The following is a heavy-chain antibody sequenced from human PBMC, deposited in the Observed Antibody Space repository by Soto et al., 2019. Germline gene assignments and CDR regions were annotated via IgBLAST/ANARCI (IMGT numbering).Heavy chain of an antibody. CDR1: GGSISSSSSY. Sequence: LETLSLTCPVSGGSISSSSSYWGWIRQPPGKGLEWIGSIYYSGSTYYNPSLKSRVTISVDTSKNQFSLKLSSVTAADTAVYYCAETGAVAGTDYYYGMDVWGQGTTVTVSS. J-gene: IGHJ6*02. D-gene: IGHD6-19*01. CDR2: IYYSGST. V-gene: IGHV4-39*01. CDR3: AETGAVAGTDYYYGMDV.